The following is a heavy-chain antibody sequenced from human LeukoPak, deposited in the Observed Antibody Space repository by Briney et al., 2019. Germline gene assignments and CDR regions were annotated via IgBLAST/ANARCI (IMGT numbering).Heavy chain of an antibody. CDR2: ISSSGSTI. J-gene: IGHJ6*03. Sequence: GGSLRLSCAASGFTFSSYEMNWVRQAPGKRLEWVSYISSSGSTIYYADSVKGRFTISRDNAKNSLYLQMNSLRAEDTAVYYCARDRGWGMDVWGKGTTVTISS. V-gene: IGHV3-48*03. CDR3: ARDRGWGMDV. D-gene: IGHD5-12*01. CDR1: GFTFSSYE.